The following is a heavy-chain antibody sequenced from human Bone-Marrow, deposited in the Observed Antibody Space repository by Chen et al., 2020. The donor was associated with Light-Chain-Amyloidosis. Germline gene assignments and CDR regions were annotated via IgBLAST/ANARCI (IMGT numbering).Heavy chain of an antibody. CDR2: IRSKTYGRPA. CDR3: SRAGNRAAAANVDY. J-gene: IGHJ4*02. V-gene: IGHV3-49*04. D-gene: IGHD6-25*01. Sequence: EVQLVESGGGLVQAGRSLRLSCTASGFTFGDYGMTWVRQAPGKGLGWVGFIRSKTYGRPAEYAASVKGRWTISRDDSKSTVYLEVDSLKSEDTAVYYCSRAGNRAAAANVDYWGQGTLVAVSS. CDR1: GFTFGDYG.